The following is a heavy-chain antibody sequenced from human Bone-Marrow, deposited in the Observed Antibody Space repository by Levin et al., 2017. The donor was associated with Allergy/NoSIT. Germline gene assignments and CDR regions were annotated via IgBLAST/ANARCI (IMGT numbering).Heavy chain of an antibody. J-gene: IGHJ4*02. Sequence: SETLSLTCTVSGGSINSGAYYWAWIRQSPGKGLEWIGTIYFSGVTYYNPSLKSRVTISVDTSKNQFSLRLSSVTAADTAVYYCARQAPRPGANDYWGQGTLVTVSS. D-gene: IGHD6-6*01. CDR3: ARQAPRPGANDY. CDR2: IYFSGVT. CDR1: GGSINSGAYY. V-gene: IGHV4-39*01.